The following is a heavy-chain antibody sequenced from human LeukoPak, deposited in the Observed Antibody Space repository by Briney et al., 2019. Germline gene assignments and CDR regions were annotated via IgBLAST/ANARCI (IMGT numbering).Heavy chain of an antibody. J-gene: IGHJ4*02. V-gene: IGHV4-4*02. CDR1: GGSISSSNW. D-gene: IGHD6-13*01. CDR2: IYYSGST. CDR3: ARHIAGIAAAGTGY. Sequence: SGTLSLTCAVSGGSISSSNWWSWVRQPPGKGLEWIGSIYYSGSTYYNPSLKSRVTISVDTSKNQFSLKLSSVTAADTAVYYCARHIAGIAAAGTGYWGQGTLVTVSS.